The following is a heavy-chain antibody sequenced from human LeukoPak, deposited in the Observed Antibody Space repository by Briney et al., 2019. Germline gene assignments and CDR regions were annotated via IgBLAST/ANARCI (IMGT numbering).Heavy chain of an antibody. V-gene: IGHV4-39*01. Sequence: PSETLSLTCTVSGGSISSSSYYWSWIRQPPGKGLEWIGEINHSGSTYYNPSLKSRVTISVDTSKNQFSLKLSSVTAADTAVYYCARQALSRGGDDYWGQGTLVTVSS. CDR2: INHSGST. CDR1: GGSISSSSYY. CDR3: ARQALSRGGDDY. D-gene: IGHD3-10*01. J-gene: IGHJ4*02.